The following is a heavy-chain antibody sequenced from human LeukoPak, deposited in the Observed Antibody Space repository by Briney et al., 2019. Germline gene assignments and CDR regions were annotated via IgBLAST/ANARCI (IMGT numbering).Heavy chain of an antibody. CDR1: GYTFTGYY. D-gene: IGHD3-16*02. V-gene: IGHV1-2*02. Sequence: ASVKVSCKASGYTFTGYYLHWVRQAPGQGLEWMGWINPNSGGTNYAQKFQGRVTMTRGTSISTAYMELSRLRSDDTAVYYCARIRLRLGELSLSYWGQGTLVTVSS. CDR3: ARIRLRLGELSLSY. CDR2: INPNSGGT. J-gene: IGHJ4*02.